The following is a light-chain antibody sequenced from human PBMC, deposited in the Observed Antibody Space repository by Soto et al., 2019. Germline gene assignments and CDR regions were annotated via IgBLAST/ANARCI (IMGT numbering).Light chain of an antibody. CDR3: QFYGASPRP. CDR2: DTF. V-gene: IGKV3-20*01. CDR1: QTISSSH. Sequence: EVVLTQSPGTLSLSPGDRATLSCRASQTISSSHLAWYQQKPGQAPRLLIYDTFSRATGIPDRFSGSGSRTHFTLTINRLEPEDSALYYCQFYGASPRPFGPGTRVEMK. J-gene: IGKJ1*01.